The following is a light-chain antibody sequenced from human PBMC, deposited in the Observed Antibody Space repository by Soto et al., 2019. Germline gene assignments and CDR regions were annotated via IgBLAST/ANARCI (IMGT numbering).Light chain of an antibody. Sequence: QSVLTQPASVSWSPGQSITISCTGTRSDVGGYNYVSWYRQLPGKAPKLIIYGVSNRPSGVSDRFSGSKSGNTASLTISGLQADDEGDYYCSSYTSRSRLFGGGTKLTVL. V-gene: IGLV2-14*03. CDR2: GVS. J-gene: IGLJ2*01. CDR1: RSDVGGYNY. CDR3: SSYTSRSRL.